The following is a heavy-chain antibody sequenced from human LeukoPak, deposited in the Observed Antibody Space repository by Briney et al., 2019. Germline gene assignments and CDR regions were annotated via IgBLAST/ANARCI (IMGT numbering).Heavy chain of an antibody. D-gene: IGHD3-3*01. CDR3: ARPLSRSHRDYDFWSGFHY. Sequence: GRSLRLSCAASGFTFSSYAMHWVRQAPGKGLEWVAVISYDGSNKYYADSVKGRFTISRDNSKNTLYLQMNSLRAEDTAVYYCARPLSRSHRDYDFWSGFHYWGQGTLVTVSS. CDR2: ISYDGSNK. J-gene: IGHJ4*02. V-gene: IGHV3-30-3*01. CDR1: GFTFSSYA.